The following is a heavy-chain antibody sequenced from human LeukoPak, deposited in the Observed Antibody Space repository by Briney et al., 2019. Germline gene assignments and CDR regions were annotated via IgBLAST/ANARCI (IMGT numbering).Heavy chain of an antibody. Sequence: PGGSLRLSCAASGFTFSSYEMNWVRQAPGKGLEWVSYISSSGSTIYYADSVKGRFTISRDNAKNSLYLQMNGLRAEDTAVYYCARLYDSSGYFYYYGMDVWGQGTTVTVSS. J-gene: IGHJ6*02. CDR1: GFTFSSYE. CDR2: ISSSGSTI. CDR3: ARLYDSSGYFYYYGMDV. V-gene: IGHV3-48*03. D-gene: IGHD3-22*01.